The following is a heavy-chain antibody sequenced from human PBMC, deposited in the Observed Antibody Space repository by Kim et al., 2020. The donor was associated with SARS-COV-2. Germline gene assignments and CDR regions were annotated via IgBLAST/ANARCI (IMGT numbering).Heavy chain of an antibody. CDR1: GGSISSSSFH. CDR2: FYYSGSN. V-gene: IGHV4-39*01. J-gene: IGHJ4*02. CDR3: ASPKSLSAGYFVY. D-gene: IGHD6-13*01. Sequence: SETLSLTCTVSGGSISSSSFHWGWIRQPPGKGLVWIRRFYYSGSNYYNSSLKRRVTISVNTTKNQFLQQHSSVTAADAAEYYCASPKSLSAGYFVYWCQG.